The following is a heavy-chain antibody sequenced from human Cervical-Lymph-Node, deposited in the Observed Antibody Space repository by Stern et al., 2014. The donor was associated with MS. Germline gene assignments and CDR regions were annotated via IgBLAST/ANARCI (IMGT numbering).Heavy chain of an antibody. CDR3: AAAGNASYDYDNAFDI. CDR1: GFTYTSSA. D-gene: IGHD3-3*01. J-gene: IGHJ3*02. CDR2: IVFGSGNT. V-gene: IGHV1-58*01. Sequence: QLVESGPELKKPGTSLKVSCRPSGFTYTSSAVQWVRQARGQRLEWVGWIVFGSGNTNYAQKFQGRVTITRDMSTRTAYMELSSLRSEDTAVYYCAAAGNASYDYDNAFDIWGPGTMVTVSS.